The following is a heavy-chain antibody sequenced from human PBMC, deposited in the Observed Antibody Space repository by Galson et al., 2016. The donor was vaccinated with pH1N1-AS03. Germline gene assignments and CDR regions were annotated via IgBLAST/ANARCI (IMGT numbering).Heavy chain of an antibody. V-gene: IGHV4-39*07. CDR2: IYPTGNT. CDR1: GGSISSDSYH. Sequence: SETLSLTCTVSGGSISSDSYHWGWIRQPPGKGLEWIGLIYPTGNTYYNPSLKSRVTISVDTSKDQFSLNLTSVTAADTAIYYCVVLTPGYRSGGGSVDHWGQGTLVAVSS. J-gene: IGHJ5*02. CDR3: VVLTPGYRSGGGSVDH. D-gene: IGHD5-18*01.